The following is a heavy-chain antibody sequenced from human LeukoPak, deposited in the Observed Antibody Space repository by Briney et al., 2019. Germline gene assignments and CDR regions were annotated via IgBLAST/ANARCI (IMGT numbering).Heavy chain of an antibody. J-gene: IGHJ4*02. CDR2: IYPGDSDT. CDR3: ARTRITIFGVVISHFDY. D-gene: IGHD3-3*01. Sequence: GESLKISCKGSGYSFTSYWIGWVRQMPGKGLEWMGIIYPGDSDTRYSPSFQGQVTISADKSISTAYLQWSSLKASDTAMDYCARTRITIFGVVISHFDYWGQGTLVTVSS. V-gene: IGHV5-51*01. CDR1: GYSFTSYW.